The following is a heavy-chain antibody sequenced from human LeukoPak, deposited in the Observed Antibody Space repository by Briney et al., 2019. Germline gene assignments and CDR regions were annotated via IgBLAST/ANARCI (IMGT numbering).Heavy chain of an antibody. CDR2: ISWNSGSI. V-gene: IGHV3-9*01. J-gene: IGHJ4*02. Sequence: GGSLRLSCAASGFTFDDYAMHWVRQAPGNGLEWVSGISWNSGSIGYADSVKGRFTISRDNAKNSLYLQMNSLRAEDTALYYCAKDMGRYSSSWYDYWGQGTLVTVSS. CDR3: AKDMGRYSSSWYDY. D-gene: IGHD6-13*01. CDR1: GFTFDDYA.